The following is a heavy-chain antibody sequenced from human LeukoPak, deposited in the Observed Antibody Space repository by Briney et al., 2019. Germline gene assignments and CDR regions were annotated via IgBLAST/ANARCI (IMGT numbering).Heavy chain of an antibody. Sequence: SETLSLTCTVSGGSISSYYWSWIRQPAGKGLEWIGRIYTSGSTNYNPSLKSRVTISVDTSKNQFSLKLSSVTAADTAVYYCARSNDFYCSSTSCHPLFDYWGQGTLVTVSS. D-gene: IGHD2-2*01. CDR3: ARSNDFYCSSTSCHPLFDY. CDR1: GGSISSYY. CDR2: IYTSGST. V-gene: IGHV4-4*07. J-gene: IGHJ4*02.